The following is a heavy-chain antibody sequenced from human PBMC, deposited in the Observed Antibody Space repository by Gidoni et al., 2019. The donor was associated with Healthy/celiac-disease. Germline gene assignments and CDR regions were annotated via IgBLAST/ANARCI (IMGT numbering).Heavy chain of an antibody. D-gene: IGHD2-2*01. CDR3: ARDLLKYCSSTSCYPYYYYYGMDV. V-gene: IGHV1-69*01. J-gene: IGHJ6*02. Sequence: QVQLVQSGAEVKKPGSSVKVSCQASGGTLSSYAHSWVRQAPGQGLELMGGIIPIFGTANYAQKFQGRVTITADESTSTAYMELSSLRSEDTAVYYCARDLLKYCSSTSCYPYYYYYGMDVWGQGTTVTVSS. CDR2: IIPIFGTA. CDR1: GGTLSSYA.